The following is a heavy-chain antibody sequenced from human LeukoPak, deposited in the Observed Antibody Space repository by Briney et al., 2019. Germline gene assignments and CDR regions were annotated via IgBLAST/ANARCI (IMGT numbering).Heavy chain of an antibody. CDR2: IYYSGST. Sequence: SETLSLTCTVSGGPINKSSYYWSWIRQPPGKGLEWIGYIYYSGSTNYNPSLKSRVTISVDTSKNQFSLKLSSVTAADTAVYYCARVSRSAGYYYYMDVWGKGTTVTISS. V-gene: IGHV4-61*01. CDR3: ARVSRSAGYYYYMDV. CDR1: GGPINKSSYY. J-gene: IGHJ6*03. D-gene: IGHD6-25*01.